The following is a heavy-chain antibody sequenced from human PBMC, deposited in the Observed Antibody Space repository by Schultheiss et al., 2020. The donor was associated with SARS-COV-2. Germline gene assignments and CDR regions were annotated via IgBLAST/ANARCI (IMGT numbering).Heavy chain of an antibody. J-gene: IGHJ4*02. CDR2: ISSSGSTI. D-gene: IGHD4/OR15-4a*01. V-gene: IGHV3-48*03. Sequence: GSLRLSCAASRFTFSSYEMIWVRQAPGKGLEWVSYISSSGSTIYYADSVKGRFTISRDNAKNSLYLQMNSLRAEDTAVYYCARDGALYYFDYWGQGTLVTVSS. CDR1: RFTFSSYE. CDR3: ARDGALYYFDY.